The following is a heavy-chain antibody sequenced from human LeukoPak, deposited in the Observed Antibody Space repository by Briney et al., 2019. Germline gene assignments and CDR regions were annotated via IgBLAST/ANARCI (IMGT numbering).Heavy chain of an antibody. J-gene: IGHJ3*02. V-gene: IGHV1-8*01. CDR2: MNPNSGNT. Sequence: ASVKVSRKASGYTFTSYDINWVRQATGQGLEWMGWMNPNSGNTGYAQKFQGRVTMTRNTSISTAYMELSSLRSEDTAVYYCLYSSGYYSIYAFDIWGQGTMVTVSS. CDR1: GYTFTSYD. D-gene: IGHD3-22*01. CDR3: LYSSGYYSIYAFDI.